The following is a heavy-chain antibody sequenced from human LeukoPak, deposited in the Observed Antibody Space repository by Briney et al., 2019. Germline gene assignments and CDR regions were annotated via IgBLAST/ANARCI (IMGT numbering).Heavy chain of an antibody. D-gene: IGHD5-24*01. J-gene: IGHJ4*02. CDR2: ISPTGGTT. CDR1: GYMFTVYY. V-gene: IGHV1-46*01. Sequence: ASVKVSCKTSGYMFTVYYLHWVRQAPGQGLEWMGMISPTGGTTRFSQKYQGRITMTRDMSTSTVYMELSSLRSEDTAVYYCARDRMATRGDFGYWGQGTLVTVSS. CDR3: ARDRMATRGDFGY.